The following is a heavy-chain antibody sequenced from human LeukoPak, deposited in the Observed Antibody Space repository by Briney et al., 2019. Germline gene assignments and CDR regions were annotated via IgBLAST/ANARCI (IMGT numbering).Heavy chain of an antibody. J-gene: IGHJ6*04. CDR2: ISSSSSYI. V-gene: IGHV3-21*01. CDR1: GYTFSSYS. Sequence: GGSLRLSCAGSGYTFSSYSMNWVRQAPGKGLEWVSSISSSSSYIYYADSVKGRFTISRDNAKNSLYLQMNSLRAEDTAVYYCARDAPIAVAGTALWYYYGMDVWGKGTTVTVSS. CDR3: ARDAPIAVAGTALWYYYGMDV. D-gene: IGHD6-19*01.